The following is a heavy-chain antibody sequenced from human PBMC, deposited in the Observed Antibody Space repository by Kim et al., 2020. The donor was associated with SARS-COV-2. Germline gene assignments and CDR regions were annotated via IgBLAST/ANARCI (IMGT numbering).Heavy chain of an antibody. D-gene: IGHD2-15*01. CDR1: GYTFTSYA. V-gene: IGHV1-18*01. Sequence: ASVKVSCKASGYTFTSYAISWVRQAPGQGLEWLGWISTYNGHTNYAQELQGRVTLPTDISTSTAYIELRSLMSDDTAVYYCPAKYQYCSSGTCYSGDYY. CDR2: ISTYNGHT. J-gene: IGHJ6*01. CDR3: PAKYQYCSSGTCYSGDYY.